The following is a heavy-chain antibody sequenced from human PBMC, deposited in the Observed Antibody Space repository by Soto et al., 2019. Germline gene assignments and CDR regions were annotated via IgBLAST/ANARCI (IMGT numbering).Heavy chain of an antibody. CDR3: AKDMFSSSSAATFDY. J-gene: IGHJ4*02. D-gene: IGHD6-6*01. CDR2: ISWQSGSI. Sequence: EVQLVESGGGLAQPGRSLRLSCAASGFIFDDYAMHWVRQAPGKGLEWVSGISWQSGSIRYAVSVKGRFTISGDNAKNALYLQMNSLRVEDTALYYCAKDMFSSSSAATFDYWGQGILVTVSS. CDR1: GFIFDDYA. V-gene: IGHV3-9*01.